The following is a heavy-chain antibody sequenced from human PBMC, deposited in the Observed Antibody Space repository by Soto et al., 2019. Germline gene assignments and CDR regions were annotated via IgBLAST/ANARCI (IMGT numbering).Heavy chain of an antibody. CDR2: ISDDGNNK. CDR3: ARDGGVTGENWFDP. D-gene: IGHD3-16*01. CDR1: GFTFSTYA. J-gene: IGHJ5*02. Sequence: QVQLVESGGGVVQPGRSLRLSCVASGFTFSTYAMHWVRQAPGKGLEWVAVISDDGNNKYYADSVKGRFTISRDKSNNTVYLQMNSLRAEDTAVYYCARDGGVTGENWFDPWGQGTLVTVSS. V-gene: IGHV3-30-3*01.